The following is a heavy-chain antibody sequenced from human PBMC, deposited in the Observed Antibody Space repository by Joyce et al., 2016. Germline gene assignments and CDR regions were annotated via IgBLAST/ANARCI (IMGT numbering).Heavy chain of an antibody. CDR1: GITVRNTY. J-gene: IGHJ4*02. D-gene: IGHD3-3*01. V-gene: IGHV3-66*04. Sequence: EVQLVESGGASVSSGGSLRLSCAASGITVRNTYMTWVHQATGKGLELVAVIYIDGNTYNADSVKGRCIISRQTSKNSVYLQLNGLRPEDTAVYYCARQELRYLDWVESNLKYGPLIDWGQGTLVTVSS. CDR2: IYIDGNT. CDR3: ARQELRYLDWVESNLKYGPLID.